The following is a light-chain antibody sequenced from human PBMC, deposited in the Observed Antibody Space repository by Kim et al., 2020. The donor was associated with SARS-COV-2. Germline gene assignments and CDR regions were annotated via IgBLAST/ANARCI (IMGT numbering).Light chain of an antibody. Sequence: GQRVIISCSGSRSNIGSQYVYWYQQLPGTAPKFFIYMNNQRPSGVPDRFSGSTSGTSASLAIGGLRSEDEADYYCASWDDSLSGPVFGGGTQLTVL. CDR1: RSNIGSQY. V-gene: IGLV1-47*01. J-gene: IGLJ2*01. CDR2: MNN. CDR3: ASWDDSLSGPV.